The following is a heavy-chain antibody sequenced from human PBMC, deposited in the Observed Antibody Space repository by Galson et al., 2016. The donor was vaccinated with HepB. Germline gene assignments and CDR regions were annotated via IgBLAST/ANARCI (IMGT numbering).Heavy chain of an antibody. J-gene: IGHJ4*02. CDR2: ISSTSGSV. CDR1: GFTFDNYA. CDR3: AKSWRDSSGHDFYVDY. Sequence: SLRLSCAASGFTFDNYAMHWVRQAPGKGLEWVSGISSTSGSVAYADSVKGRFTISRDNSKNPLFLQMNSLRPEDTALYYCAKSWRDSSGHDFYVDYWGQGTLVTVSS. V-gene: IGHV3-9*01. D-gene: IGHD3-22*01.